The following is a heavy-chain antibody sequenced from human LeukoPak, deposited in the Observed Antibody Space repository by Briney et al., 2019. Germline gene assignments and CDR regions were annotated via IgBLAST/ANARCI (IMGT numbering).Heavy chain of an antibody. CDR3: ARVNGGTYYFGY. V-gene: IGHV4-59*01. Sequence: SETLSLTCTVSGGSISSYYWSWIRQPPGKGLEWIGYIYYSGSTNYNPSLKSRVTISVDTPKNQFSLKLSSVTAADTAVYYCARVNGGTYYFGYWGQGTLVTVSS. J-gene: IGHJ4*02. CDR1: GGSISSYY. CDR2: IYYSGST. D-gene: IGHD4-23*01.